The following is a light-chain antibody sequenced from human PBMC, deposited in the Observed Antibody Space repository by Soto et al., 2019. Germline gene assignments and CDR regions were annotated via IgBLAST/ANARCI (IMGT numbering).Light chain of an antibody. CDR1: SSDVGDYNY. V-gene: IGLV2-11*01. J-gene: IGLJ3*02. CDR3: CSFAGSYTFWV. CDR2: DVS. Sequence: QSALTQPRSASWSPGQSVTISCTGTSSDVGDYNYVSWYQQYPGKAPKLVIYDVSKRPSGVPDRFSGSKSGNTASLTISGLQAEDEANYYCCSFAGSYTFWVFGGGTKLTLL.